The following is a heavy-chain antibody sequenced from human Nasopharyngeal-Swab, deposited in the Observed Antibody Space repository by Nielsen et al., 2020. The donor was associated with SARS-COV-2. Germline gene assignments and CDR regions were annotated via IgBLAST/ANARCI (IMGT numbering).Heavy chain of an antibody. V-gene: IGHV4-59*01. Sequence: SETLSLTCTVSGGSISSYYWTWIRQPPGRGLEWIGYIYYSGSTNYNPSLESRVTMSVDTSKNQFSLNLSSVTAADTAAYYCAVIPPGRWYFDYWGQGTLVIVSS. CDR3: AVIPPGRWYFDY. CDR2: IYYSGST. D-gene: IGHD2-21*01. J-gene: IGHJ4*02. CDR1: GGSISSYY.